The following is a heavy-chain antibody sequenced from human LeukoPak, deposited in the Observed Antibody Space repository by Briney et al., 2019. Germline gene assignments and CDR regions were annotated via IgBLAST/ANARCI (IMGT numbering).Heavy chain of an antibody. D-gene: IGHD5-12*01. CDR3: ASHKRRGYSGYAGGLEY. Sequence: GGSLRLSCAAAGLTVSSNFMSWVRQAPGKGLEWVSIIHLGGAAYYADSVKGRFTISRDNSKNTLYLQMNSLRAEDTAEYYCASHKRRGYSGYAGGLEYWGQGTLVTVSS. J-gene: IGHJ4*02. CDR2: IHLGGAA. V-gene: IGHV3-66*04. CDR1: GLTVSSNF.